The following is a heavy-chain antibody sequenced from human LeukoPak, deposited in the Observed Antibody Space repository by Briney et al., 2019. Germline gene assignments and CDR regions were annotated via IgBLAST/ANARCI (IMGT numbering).Heavy chain of an antibody. CDR3: APEGGSGRYSKFNWFDP. CDR2: FDPEDGET. Sequence: ASVKVSCKVSGYTLTELSMHWVRQAPGKGLEWMGGFDPEDGETIYAQKFQGRVTITADESTSTAYMELSSLRSEDTAVYYCAPEGGSGRYSKFNWFDPWGQGTLVTVSS. J-gene: IGHJ5*02. D-gene: IGHD3-10*01. CDR1: GYTLTELS. V-gene: IGHV1-24*01.